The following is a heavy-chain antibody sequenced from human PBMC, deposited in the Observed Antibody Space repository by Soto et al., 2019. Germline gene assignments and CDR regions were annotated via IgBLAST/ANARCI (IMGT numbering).Heavy chain of an antibody. CDR2: VYWDDDK. CDR1: VFSLNTRDMG. CDR3: AHATGEGNSCYFDY. D-gene: IGHD3-16*01. V-gene: IGHV2-5*02. J-gene: IGHJ4*02. Sequence: QITLKESGPTLVKPIQTLTLTCTFSVFSLNTRDMGVGWIRQPPGKALEWLALVYWDDDKRYSASLRTRLTISKDTSKNQVVLTMTNFDPVDTATYYCAHATGEGNSCYFDYWGQGTLVTVSS.